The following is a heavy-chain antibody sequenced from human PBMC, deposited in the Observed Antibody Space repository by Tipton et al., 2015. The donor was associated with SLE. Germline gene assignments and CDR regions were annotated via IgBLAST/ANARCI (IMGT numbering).Heavy chain of an antibody. CDR1: GFTFNNYA. D-gene: IGHD3-10*01. J-gene: IGHJ4*02. CDR3: ATQIWFRAPFGY. V-gene: IGHV3-30*04. Sequence: RSLRLSCAASGFTFNNYAMHWVRQAPGKGLEWVAVIWYDGSNKYYADSVKGRFTISRDNSKNTLYLQMNSLRAEDTAVYYCATQIWFRAPFGYWGQGTLVTVSS. CDR2: IWYDGSNK.